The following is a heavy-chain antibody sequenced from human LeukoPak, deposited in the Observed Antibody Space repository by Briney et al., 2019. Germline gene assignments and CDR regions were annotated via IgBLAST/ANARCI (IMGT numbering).Heavy chain of an antibody. J-gene: IGHJ4*02. CDR2: ISYDGGDE. CDR3: ARESEAFDY. Sequence: PGGSLRLSCAASGFTFSNYAMHWVRQAPGKGLEWVVVISYDGGDESYADSVKGRFTISRDNSKNTVYLQMNSLRAEDTALYYCARESEAFDYWGQGTLVTVSS. CDR1: GFTFSNYA. V-gene: IGHV3-30-3*01.